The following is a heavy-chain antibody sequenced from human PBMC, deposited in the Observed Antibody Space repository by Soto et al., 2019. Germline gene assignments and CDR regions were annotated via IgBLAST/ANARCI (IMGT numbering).Heavy chain of an antibody. J-gene: IGHJ3*02. CDR3: AKGMVRGPQYTPDAFDI. CDR2: ISGSGGST. CDR1: GFTFSSYG. D-gene: IGHD3-10*01. Sequence: PGGSLRLSCAASGFTFSSYGMHWVRQAPGKGLEWVSAISGSGGSTYYADSVKGRFTISRDNSKNTLYLQMNSLRAEDTAVYYCAKGMVRGPQYTPDAFDIWGQGTMVTVSS. V-gene: IGHV3-23*01.